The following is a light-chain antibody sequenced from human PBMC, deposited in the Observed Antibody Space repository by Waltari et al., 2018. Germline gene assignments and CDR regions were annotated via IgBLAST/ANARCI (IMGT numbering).Light chain of an antibody. V-gene: IGLV3-25*03. J-gene: IGLJ2*01. CDR1: ALAKQY. CDR3: QSADSSGTYVV. Sequence: SYELTHPPSVSVSPGQTARITCSADALAKQYAYWYQQKPGQAPVLVIYKDTERPSGIPERFSGSGSGTTVTLTISGVQAEDEADYYCQSADSSGTYVVFGGGTKLTVL. CDR2: KDT.